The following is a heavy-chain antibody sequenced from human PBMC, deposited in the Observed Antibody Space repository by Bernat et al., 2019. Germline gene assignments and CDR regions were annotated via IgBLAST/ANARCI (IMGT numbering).Heavy chain of an antibody. J-gene: IGHJ4*02. CDR2: ISSDGTGE. Sequence: QVQLVESGGGVVQPGRSLRLSCAASGFTFTNYFMHWVRQAPGRGLEWGTVISSDGTGEYYADSVKGRFSIFKDNSKNTLYLQMNSLRDEDTSVYHCAREGTTTAGSTHAGGFALWGQGTPVTVSS. CDR3: AREGTTTAGSTHAGGFAL. V-gene: IGHV3-30*01. CDR1: GFTFTNYF. D-gene: IGHD3-10*01.